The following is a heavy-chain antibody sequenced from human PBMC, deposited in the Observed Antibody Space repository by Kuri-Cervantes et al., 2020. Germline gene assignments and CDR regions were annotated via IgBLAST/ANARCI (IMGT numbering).Heavy chain of an antibody. J-gene: IGHJ4*02. Sequence: GESLKISCAASGFTFSNYNINWVRQAPGKGLEWVSSISRSSSNTYYADSVKGRFTISRDNAKNSLYLQMNSLRAEDTAVYYCARAYYDILTGSPYYFDYWGQGTLVTVSS. CDR2: ISRSSSNT. D-gene: IGHD3-9*01. V-gene: IGHV3-21*01. CDR3: ARAYYDILTGSPYYFDY. CDR1: GFTFSNYN.